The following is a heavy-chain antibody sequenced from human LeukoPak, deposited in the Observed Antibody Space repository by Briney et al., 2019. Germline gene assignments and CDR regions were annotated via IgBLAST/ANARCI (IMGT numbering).Heavy chain of an antibody. CDR3: ARDLRFSHY. CDR2: ISWNSGSI. V-gene: IGHV3-9*01. J-gene: IGHJ4*02. CDR1: GFTFDDYA. Sequence: GGSLRLSCAASGFTFDDYAMHWVRQAPGKGLEWVSGISWNSGSIGYADSVKGRFTISRDNAKNSLYLQMNSLRAEDTALYYCARDLRFSHYWGQGTLVTVSS. D-gene: IGHD3-3*01.